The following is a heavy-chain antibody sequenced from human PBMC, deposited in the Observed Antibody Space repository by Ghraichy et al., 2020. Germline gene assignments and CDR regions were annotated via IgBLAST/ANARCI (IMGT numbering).Heavy chain of an antibody. J-gene: IGHJ6*02. CDR3: ARASPVVRFYYYSGMDV. Sequence: GGSLRLSCVGSGFTFSSYALNWVRQAPGRGLEWVSYITSSSGFKSYADSVKGRFTVSRDNAQNSLYLQMKSLRDEDTAVYYCARASPVVRFYYYSGMDVWGQGTTVTVSS. V-gene: IGHV3-48*02. D-gene: IGHD2-21*01. CDR1: GFTFSSYA. CDR2: ITSSSGFK.